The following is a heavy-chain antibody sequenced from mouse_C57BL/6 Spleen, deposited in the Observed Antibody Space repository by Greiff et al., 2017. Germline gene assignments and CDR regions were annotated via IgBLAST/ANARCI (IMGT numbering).Heavy chain of an antibody. V-gene: IGHV5-17*01. D-gene: IGHD1-1*01. J-gene: IGHJ4*01. Sequence: EVKVVESGGGLVKPGGSLKLSCAASGFTFSDYGMHWVRQAPEKGLEWVAYISSGSSTLYYADTVKGRFTISRDNAKNTLFLQMTSLRSEDTAMYYCARDYGSSYAMDYWGQGTSVTVSS. CDR1: GFTFSDYG. CDR2: ISSGSSTL. CDR3: ARDYGSSYAMDY.